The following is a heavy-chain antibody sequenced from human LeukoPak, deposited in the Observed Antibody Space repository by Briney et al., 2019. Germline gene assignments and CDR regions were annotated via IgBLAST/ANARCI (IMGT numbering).Heavy chain of an antibody. Sequence: GGSLRLSCAASGFTFSDYYMSWIRQAPGKGLEWVSYISSSGSTIYYADSVKGRFTISRDNAKNSLYLQMNSLRDEDTALYYCARGYYGDYYYFDLWGRGTLVSVSS. J-gene: IGHJ2*01. CDR1: GFTFSDYY. D-gene: IGHD4-17*01. CDR3: ARGYYGDYYYFDL. CDR2: ISSSGSTI. V-gene: IGHV3-11*04.